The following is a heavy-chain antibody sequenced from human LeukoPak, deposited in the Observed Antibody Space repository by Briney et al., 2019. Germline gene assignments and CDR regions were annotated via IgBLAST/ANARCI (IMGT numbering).Heavy chain of an antibody. J-gene: IGHJ4*02. CDR1: GFTFSSYG. D-gene: IGHD2-21*02. CDR2: IRYDGSNK. Sequence: GGSLRLSCAASGFTFSSYGMHWVRQAPGKGLEWVAFIRYDGSNKYYADSVKGRFTISRDNSKNTLYLQMNSLRAEDTAVYYCAKIESVVVTATFDYWGQGTLVTVSS. CDR3: AKIESVVVTATFDY. V-gene: IGHV3-30*02.